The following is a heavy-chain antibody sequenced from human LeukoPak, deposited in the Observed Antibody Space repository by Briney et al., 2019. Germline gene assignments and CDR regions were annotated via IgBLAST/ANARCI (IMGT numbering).Heavy chain of an antibody. CDR3: AKRYCGGGSCYAAY. V-gene: IGHV3-33*06. CDR2: IWYDGSNK. CDR1: GFTFSSYG. D-gene: IGHD2-15*01. J-gene: IGHJ4*02. Sequence: GRSLRLSCAASGFTFSSYGMHWVRQAPGKGLEWVAVIWYDGSNKYYADSVKGRFTISRDNSKNTLSLQMNSLRVEDTAVYYCAKRYCGGGSCYAAYWGQGTLVTVSS.